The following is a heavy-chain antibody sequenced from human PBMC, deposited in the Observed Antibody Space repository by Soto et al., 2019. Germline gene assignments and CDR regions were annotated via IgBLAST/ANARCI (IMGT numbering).Heavy chain of an antibody. CDR1: GYTFTGYY. Sequence: ASVKVSCKASGYTFTGYYMHWVRQAPGQGLEWMGWTNPNSGGTNYAQKFQGRVTMTRDTSISTAYMELSRLRSDDTAVYYCAKDIVVVVAATPGGYGMDVWGQGTTVTVS. D-gene: IGHD2-15*01. CDR2: TNPNSGGT. CDR3: AKDIVVVVAATPGGYGMDV. V-gene: IGHV1-2*02. J-gene: IGHJ6*02.